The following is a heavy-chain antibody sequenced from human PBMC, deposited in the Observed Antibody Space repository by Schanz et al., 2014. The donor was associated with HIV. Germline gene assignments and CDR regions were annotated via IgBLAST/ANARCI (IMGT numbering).Heavy chain of an antibody. CDR2: ISGSGGST. D-gene: IGHD1-7*01. CDR3: ARAGQLALEQGWGNYYYYYYYGMDV. J-gene: IGHJ6*02. Sequence: EVQLLESGGGLVQPGGSLRLSCAASGFTFSNYDMTWVRQAPGKGLEWVSGISGSGGSTYYADSVKGRFTISRDNSKNTLYLQMNSLRAEDTAVYYCARAGQLALEQGWGNYYYYYYYGMDVWGQGTTVTVSS. CDR1: GFTFSNYD. V-gene: IGHV3-23*01.